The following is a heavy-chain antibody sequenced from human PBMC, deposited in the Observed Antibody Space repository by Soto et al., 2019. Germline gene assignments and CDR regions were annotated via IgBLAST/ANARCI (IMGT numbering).Heavy chain of an antibody. J-gene: IGHJ4*02. CDR1: GFTFSSYN. CDR3: ARRLSADPQQLVQSTPSDY. V-gene: IGHV3-21*01. Sequence: GGSLRLSCAASGFTFSSYNMNWVRQAPGKGLEWVSSISSGSSYIFYADSVKGRFTISRDNAKNSLFLQMNSLRAEDTAVYYCARRLSADPQQLVQSTPSDYWGQGTLVTVSS. CDR2: ISSGSSYI. D-gene: IGHD6-13*01.